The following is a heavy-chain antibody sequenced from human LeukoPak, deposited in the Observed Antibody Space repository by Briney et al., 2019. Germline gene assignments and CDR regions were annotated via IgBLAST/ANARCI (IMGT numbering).Heavy chain of an antibody. D-gene: IGHD3-16*01. CDR2: IYSGGST. V-gene: IGHV3-53*01. J-gene: IGHJ4*02. CDR1: GFSVSSNY. CDR3: ARDLGSFSSGPPFDY. Sequence: GGSLRLSCAASGFSVSSNYVSWVRQAPGKGLEWVSVIYSGGSTYYADSVKGRFTISRDNAKNTLYLQMNSLRAEDTAVYYCARDLGSFSSGPPFDYWGQGSLVTVSS.